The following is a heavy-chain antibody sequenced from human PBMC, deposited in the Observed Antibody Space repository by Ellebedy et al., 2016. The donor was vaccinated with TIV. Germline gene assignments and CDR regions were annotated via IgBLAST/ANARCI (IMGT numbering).Heavy chain of an antibody. D-gene: IGHD3-9*01. CDR1: GFTVSGQA. CDR2: ISPTGSGT. J-gene: IGHJ4*02. CDR3: VKGAWLDY. Sequence: GESLKISXAASGFTVSGQAMSWVRQAPGRGLEWVSAISPTGSGTYYADSVKGRFTISRDNSKNTLYLQMNSLRAEDTAIYYCVKGAWLDYWGQGALVTVPS. V-gene: IGHV3-23*01.